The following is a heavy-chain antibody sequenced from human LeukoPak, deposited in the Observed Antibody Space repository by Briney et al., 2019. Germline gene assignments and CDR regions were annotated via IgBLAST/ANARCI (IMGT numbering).Heavy chain of an antibody. D-gene: IGHD3-22*01. CDR2: ISAYNGNT. CDR1: GYTFTSHG. CDR3: ARGFPPRRYYDSNGYYSYYFDY. V-gene: IGHV1-18*01. Sequence: EASVKVSCKTSGYTFTSHGIIWVRQAPGQGLEWMGWISAYNGNTKYAQKVQGRVTMTTDTSTSTAYMELRSLRSDDTAVYYCARGFPPRRYYDSNGYYSYYFDYWGQGTLVTVSS. J-gene: IGHJ4*02.